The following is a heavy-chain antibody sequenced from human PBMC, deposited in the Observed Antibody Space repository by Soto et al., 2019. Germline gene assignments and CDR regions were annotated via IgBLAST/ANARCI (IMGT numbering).Heavy chain of an antibody. CDR3: AKGSGYRPLDY. Sequence: PGGSLRLSCAASGFTFSSYGMQWVRQAPGKGLEWVAVISYDGSNKYYADSVRGRFTISRDNSKNTLYLQMNSLRAEDTAVYYCAKGSGYRPLDYWGQGTLVTVSS. CDR1: GFTFSSYG. J-gene: IGHJ4*02. V-gene: IGHV3-30*18. D-gene: IGHD5-12*01. CDR2: ISYDGSNK.